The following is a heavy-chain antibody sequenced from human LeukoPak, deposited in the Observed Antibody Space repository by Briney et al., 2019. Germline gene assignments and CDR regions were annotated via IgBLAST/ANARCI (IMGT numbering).Heavy chain of an antibody. D-gene: IGHD2/OR15-2a*01. CDR1: GFTFSSYA. CDR2: IYYSGST. Sequence: GSLRLSCAASGFTFSSYAMSWVRQAPGKGLEWIGSIYYSGSTYYNPSLKSRVTISVDTSKNQFSLKLRSVTAADTAVYYCAKPTSRLGSFDYWGQGTLVTVSS. V-gene: IGHV4-39*01. CDR3: AKPTSRLGSFDY. J-gene: IGHJ4*02.